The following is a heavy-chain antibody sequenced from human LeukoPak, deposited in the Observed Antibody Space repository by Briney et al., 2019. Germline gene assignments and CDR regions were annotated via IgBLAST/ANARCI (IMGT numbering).Heavy chain of an antibody. J-gene: IGHJ6*02. CDR2: ISSSSSYI. CDR1: GCTFSSYS. CDR3: ARVGCSSTRCFYGMDV. Sequence: GGSLRLSCAASGCTFSSYSMNGVRQAPGKGLEWVSSISSSSSYIYSADSVKGRFTISQDHAKNSLYLTMNRLRAEDKAVYYCARVGCSSTRCFYGMDVWGQGTTVTVSS. D-gene: IGHD2-2*01. V-gene: IGHV3-21*01.